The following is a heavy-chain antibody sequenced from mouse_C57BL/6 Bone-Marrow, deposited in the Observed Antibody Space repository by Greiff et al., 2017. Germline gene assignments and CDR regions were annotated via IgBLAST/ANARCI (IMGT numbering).Heavy chain of an antibody. Sequence: QVQLQQPGAELVKPGASVKLSCKASGYTFTSYWMQWVKQRPGQGLEWIGEIAPSDSYTNYNQKFKGKATLTVDTSSSTAYMQLSSLTSEDSAVYYCARWSRGYWGKGTTLTVSS. J-gene: IGHJ2*01. CDR2: IAPSDSYT. V-gene: IGHV1-50*01. CDR3: ARWSRGY. CDR1: GYTFTSYW.